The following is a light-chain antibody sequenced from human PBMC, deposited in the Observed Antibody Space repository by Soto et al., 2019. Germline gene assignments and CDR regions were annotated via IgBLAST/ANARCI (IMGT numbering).Light chain of an antibody. Sequence: AIQLTQSPSSLSASVGARVTITCRASQGIGSGLGWYQQKPGKAPKLLIYDASTLESGVPSRFSGSGSWTDFTLTISSLQPEDFATYYCQQFNTYPLTFGGGTKVEIE. CDR3: QQFNTYPLT. CDR2: DAS. J-gene: IGKJ4*01. CDR1: QGIGSG. V-gene: IGKV1-13*02.